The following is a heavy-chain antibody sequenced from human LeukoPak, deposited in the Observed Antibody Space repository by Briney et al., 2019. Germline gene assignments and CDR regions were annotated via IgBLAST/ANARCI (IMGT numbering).Heavy chain of an antibody. J-gene: IGHJ5*02. V-gene: IGHV4-59*01. Sequence: PSETLSLTCTVSGGSISSYYWSWIRQPPGKGLEWIGYIYYSGSTNYNPSLKSRVTISVDTSKNQFSLKLSSVPAADTAVYYCARERIVGATTGWFDPWGQGTLVTVSS. D-gene: IGHD1-26*01. CDR3: ARERIVGATTGWFDP. CDR2: IYYSGST. CDR1: GGSISSYY.